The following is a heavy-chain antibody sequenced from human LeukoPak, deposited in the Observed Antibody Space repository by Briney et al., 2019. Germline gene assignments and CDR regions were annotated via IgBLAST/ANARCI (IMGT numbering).Heavy chain of an antibody. J-gene: IGHJ3*02. V-gene: IGHV4-34*01. CDR3: ARVSSGWSDAFDI. Sequence: SETLSLTCAVYGGSFSGYYWSWIRQPPGKGLEWIGEINHSGSTNYNPSLKSRLTISVDTSKNQFSLKLRAVTAADTAVYYCARVSSGWSDAFDIWGQGTMVTVSS. CDR1: GGSFSGYY. D-gene: IGHD6-19*01. CDR2: INHSGST.